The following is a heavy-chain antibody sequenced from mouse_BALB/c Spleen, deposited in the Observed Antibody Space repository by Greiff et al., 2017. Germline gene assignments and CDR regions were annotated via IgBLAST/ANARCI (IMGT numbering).Heavy chain of an antibody. D-gene: IGHD2-4*01. Sequence: EVKLMESGAELVRSGASVKLSCTASGFNIKDYYMHWVKQRPEQGLEWIGWIDPENGDTEYAPKFQGKATMTADTSSNTAYLQLSSLTSEDTAVYYCNALYDYGAWFAYWGQGTLVTVSA. J-gene: IGHJ3*01. V-gene: IGHV14-4*02. CDR1: GFNIKDYY. CDR2: IDPENGDT. CDR3: NALYDYGAWFAY.